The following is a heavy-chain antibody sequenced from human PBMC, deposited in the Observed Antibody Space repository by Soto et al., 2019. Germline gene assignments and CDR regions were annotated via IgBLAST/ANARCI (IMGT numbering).Heavy chain of an antibody. CDR1: GYSFTSYW. CDR3: ARAYGDPSTVDYYYYYRMDV. J-gene: IGHJ6*02. Sequence: PGESLKISCKGSGYSFTSYWIGWVRQMPGKGLEWMGIIYPGDSDTRYSPSLQGQVTISADKSISTAYLQWSSLKASDTAMYYCARAYGDPSTVDYYYYYRMDVWGQGTTVTVSS. V-gene: IGHV5-51*01. CDR2: IYPGDSDT. D-gene: IGHD4-17*01.